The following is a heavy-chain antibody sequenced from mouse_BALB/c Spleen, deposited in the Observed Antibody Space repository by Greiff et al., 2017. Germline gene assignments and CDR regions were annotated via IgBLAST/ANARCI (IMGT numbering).Heavy chain of an antibody. CDR1: GFTFSSYG. CDR3: ASRNDGYYVAWFAY. J-gene: IGHJ3*01. D-gene: IGHD2-3*01. CDR2: INSNGGST. V-gene: IGHV5-6-3*01. Sequence: EVQGVESGGGLVQPGGSLKLSCAASGFTFSSYGMSWVRQTPDKRLELVATINSNGGSTYSPDSVKGRFTISRDNAKNTLYLQMSSLKSEDTAMYYCASRNDGYYVAWFAYWGQGTLVTVSA.